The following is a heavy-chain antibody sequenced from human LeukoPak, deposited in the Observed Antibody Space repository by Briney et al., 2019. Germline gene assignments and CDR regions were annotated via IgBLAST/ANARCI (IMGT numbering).Heavy chain of an antibody. V-gene: IGHV3-23*01. CDR2: LSGSGGTT. CDR3: AKAPPPYCSGGTCFDAFDI. Sequence: PGGSLRLSCAASGFTFNNYAMSWVRQAPGKGLEWVSALSGSGGTTYYADSVKGRFTISRDNSKNTLYLQMNSLRAEDTAVYYCAKAPPPYCSGGTCFDAFDIWGQGTMVTVSS. CDR1: GFTFNNYA. D-gene: IGHD2-15*01. J-gene: IGHJ3*02.